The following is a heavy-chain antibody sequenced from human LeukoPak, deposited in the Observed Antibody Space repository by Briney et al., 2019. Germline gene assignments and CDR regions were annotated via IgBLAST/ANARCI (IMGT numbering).Heavy chain of an antibody. J-gene: IGHJ4*02. Sequence: PGGSLRLSCAASGFTFNRYWMSWVRQAPGKRLEWVANIKQDGSDKDHVDSVKGRFTISRDNSKNTLYLQMNSLRAEDTAVYYCAKPYTSSSSWYGDFDYWGQGTLVTVSS. V-gene: IGHV3-7*01. D-gene: IGHD6-13*01. CDR3: AKPYTSSSSWYGDFDY. CDR1: GFTFNRYW. CDR2: IKQDGSDK.